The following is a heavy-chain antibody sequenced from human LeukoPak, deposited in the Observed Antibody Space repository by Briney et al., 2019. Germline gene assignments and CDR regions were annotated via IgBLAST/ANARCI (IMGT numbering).Heavy chain of an antibody. D-gene: IGHD1-26*01. V-gene: IGHV3-30-3*01. CDR3: AKGFHSGSFNELDY. J-gene: IGHJ4*02. CDR1: GFTFSSYA. CDR2: ISYDGSNK. Sequence: PGRSLRLSCAASGFTFSSYAMHWVRQAPGKGLEWVAVISYDGSNKYYADSVKGRFTISRDNSKNMLYLQMNSLRAEDTAVYYCAKGFHSGSFNELDYWGQGTLVTVSS.